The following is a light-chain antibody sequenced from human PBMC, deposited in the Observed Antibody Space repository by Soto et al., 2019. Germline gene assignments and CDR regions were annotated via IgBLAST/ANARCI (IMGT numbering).Light chain of an antibody. V-gene: IGLV2-14*01. Sequence: QSVLTQPASVSGSPGQSITLSCTGTSSDIGGYDYVSWYQRHPGKAPKLILYDVNNRPSGVSNRFSGSKSGNTASLTISGLQAEDEADYYCTSYASGSSHVVFGGGTKLTVL. CDR3: TSYASGSSHVV. CDR1: SSDIGGYDY. CDR2: DVN. J-gene: IGLJ2*01.